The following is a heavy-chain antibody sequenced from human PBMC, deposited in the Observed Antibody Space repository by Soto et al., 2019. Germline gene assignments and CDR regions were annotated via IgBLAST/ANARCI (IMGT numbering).Heavy chain of an antibody. V-gene: IGHV1-69*01. CDR2: IIPIPGTA. Sequence: QVQLVRSGAEVKKPGSSVKVSCKASGGTFGSYAISWVRQAPGQGLEWMGGIIPIPGTANYAQKFQGRVTIAADESTSTAYMELSSLRSEDTAVYYCARSQGSSTSLEIYYYYYYGMDVGGQGTTVTVSS. CDR1: GGTFGSYA. D-gene: IGHD2-2*01. CDR3: ARSQGSSTSLEIYYYYYYGMDV. J-gene: IGHJ6*02.